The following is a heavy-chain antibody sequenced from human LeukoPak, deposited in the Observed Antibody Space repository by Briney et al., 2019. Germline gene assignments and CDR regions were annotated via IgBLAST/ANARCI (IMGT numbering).Heavy chain of an antibody. V-gene: IGHV3-7*01. CDR1: GFTFSSYW. D-gene: IGHD1-26*01. CDR2: IKQDGSEK. Sequence: GGSLRLSCVASGFTFSSYWMTWVRQAPGKGLEWVANIKQDGSEKNYVDSVKGRFTISRDNAKNALYLQMNSLRAEDTAVYYCARTSGSYFGKAGYLDYWGQGNQVTVSS. CDR3: ARTSGSYFGKAGYLDY. J-gene: IGHJ4*02.